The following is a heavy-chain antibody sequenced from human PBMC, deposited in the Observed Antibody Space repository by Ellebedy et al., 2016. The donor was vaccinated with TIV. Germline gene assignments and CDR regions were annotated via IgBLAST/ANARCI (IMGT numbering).Heavy chain of an antibody. CDR1: GFTFSSYS. CDR2: ISSSSSYI. Sequence: PGGSLRLSCAASGFTFSSYSMNWVRQAPGKGLEWVSSISSSSSYIYYADSVKGRFTISRDNAKNSLYLQMNSLRAEDTAVYYCARGREVYYYDSSGFDYWGQGTLVTVSS. V-gene: IGHV3-21*04. J-gene: IGHJ4*02. D-gene: IGHD3-22*01. CDR3: ARGREVYYYDSSGFDY.